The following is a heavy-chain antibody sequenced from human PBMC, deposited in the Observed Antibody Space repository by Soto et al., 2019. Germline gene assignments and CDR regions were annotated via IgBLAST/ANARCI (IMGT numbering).Heavy chain of an antibody. J-gene: IGHJ6*02. CDR3: AASILYYGMDV. CDR1: GYTFTNYW. CDR2: IYPGDSDT. V-gene: IGHV5-51*01. Sequence: GESLKISCNGSGYTFTNYWIGWVRQMPGKGLEWMGIIYPGDSDTKYNPSFQGQVTISADKSITTTYLQWSSLKASDTAIYYCAASILYYGMDVWGQGTMVTVSS.